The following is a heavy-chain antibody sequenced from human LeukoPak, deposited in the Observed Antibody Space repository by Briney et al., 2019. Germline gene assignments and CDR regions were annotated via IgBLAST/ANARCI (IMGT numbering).Heavy chain of an antibody. Sequence: PSETLSLTCAVYGGSFTDHHWKSICQPPGKGLEWIGEVNHSGITNYNPSLESRVSISADTSKNQFSLKLSSVTAADTAVYYCARPCVGVVIEVEPSHNWFDPWGQGSLVIVSS. CDR3: ARPCVGVVIEVEPSHNWFDP. V-gene: IGHV4-34*01. CDR1: GGSFTDHH. J-gene: IGHJ5*02. D-gene: IGHD3-22*01. CDR2: VNHSGIT.